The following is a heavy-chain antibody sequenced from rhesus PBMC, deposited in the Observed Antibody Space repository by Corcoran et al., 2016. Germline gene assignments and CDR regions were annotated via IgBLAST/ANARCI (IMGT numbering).Heavy chain of an antibody. CDR2: IKFDRSEK. Sequence: EVQLVESGGGLVQPGGSLRLSCAASGFTFSSTRMNWIRQAPGKRLDWVADIKFDRSEKSYVDSVKGRFTISRDNAKNSLYLQMNSLRAEDTAVYYCVGSFEYFEFWGQGALVTVSS. CDR1: GFTFSSTR. CDR3: VGSFEYFEF. V-gene: IGHV3S35*01. J-gene: IGHJ1*01.